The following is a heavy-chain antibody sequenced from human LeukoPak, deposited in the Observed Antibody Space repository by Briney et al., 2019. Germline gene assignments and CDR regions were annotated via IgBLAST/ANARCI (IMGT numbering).Heavy chain of an antibody. D-gene: IGHD6-25*01. J-gene: IGHJ6*02. V-gene: IGHV1-69*04. Sequence: ASVKVSCKASGGTFSSYAIIWVRQAPGQGLEWMGRIIPILGIANYAQKFQGRVTITADKSTSTAYMELSSLRSEDTAVYYCARVRPAAADYYGMDVRGQGTTVTVSS. CDR1: GGTFSSYA. CDR3: ARVRPAAADYYGMDV. CDR2: IIPILGIA.